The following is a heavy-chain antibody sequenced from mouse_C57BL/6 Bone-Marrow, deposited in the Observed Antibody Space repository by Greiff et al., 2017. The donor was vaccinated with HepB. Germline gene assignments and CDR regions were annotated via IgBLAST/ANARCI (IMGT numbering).Heavy chain of an antibody. D-gene: IGHD3-2*02. J-gene: IGHJ4*01. Sequence: QVQLQQPGAELVKPGASVKMSCKASGYTFTSYWITWVKQRPGQGLEWIGDIYPGSGSTNYNEKFKSKATLAVDTSSSAAYMQLSSLTSEDSAVYYCARQLRPLYAMDYWGQGTSVTVSS. CDR1: GYTFTSYW. CDR2: IYPGSGST. V-gene: IGHV1-55*01. CDR3: ARQLRPLYAMDY.